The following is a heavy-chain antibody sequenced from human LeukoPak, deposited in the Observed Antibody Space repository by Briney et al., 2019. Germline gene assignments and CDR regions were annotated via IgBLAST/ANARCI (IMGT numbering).Heavy chain of an antibody. J-gene: IGHJ4*02. D-gene: IGHD3-22*01. CDR3: ARILCYYDDSGCFDY. CDR2: IYSGGTT. V-gene: IGHV3-66*01. Sequence: PGGSLRLSCAVSGFTVSGNYMAWVRQAPGKGLEWVSVIYSGGTTYYADSVKGRFTISRDNSKNTLFLQMNILRADDTAVFYCARILCYYDDSGCFDYWGQGALITVSS. CDR1: GFTVSGNY.